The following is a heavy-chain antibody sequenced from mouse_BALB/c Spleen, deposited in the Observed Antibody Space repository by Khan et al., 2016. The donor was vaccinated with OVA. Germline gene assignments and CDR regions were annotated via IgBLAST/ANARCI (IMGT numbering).Heavy chain of an antibody. CDR3: AGRFDY. V-gene: IGHV1-84*02. CDR2: IHPGSANT. J-gene: IGHJ2*01. CDR1: GYTFTDHY. Sequence: QVQLQQPGPVLVKPGALVKMSCRASGYTFTDHYITWVKQNPGQGPEWTGWIHPGSANTKYNENFKGKATLTVETSSRTAFMQRNSLTAEDTAVYFCAGRFDYWGQGTTLTVSS.